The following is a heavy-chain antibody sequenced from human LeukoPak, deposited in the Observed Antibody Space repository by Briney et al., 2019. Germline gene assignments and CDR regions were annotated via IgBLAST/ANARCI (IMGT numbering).Heavy chain of an antibody. J-gene: IGHJ4*02. V-gene: IGHV3-21*01. CDR2: INYSGTNM. Sequence: PGGSLRLSCAASGFTFSSYSMNWVRQAPGKGLEWVSSINYSGTNMYYADSVKGRFTISRDNAKNSLFLQMNSLRPEDTAVYYCVTSGCSGATCYFYFDYWGQGTLVTVCS. CDR3: VTSGCSGATCYFYFDY. CDR1: GFTFSSYS. D-gene: IGHD2-15*01.